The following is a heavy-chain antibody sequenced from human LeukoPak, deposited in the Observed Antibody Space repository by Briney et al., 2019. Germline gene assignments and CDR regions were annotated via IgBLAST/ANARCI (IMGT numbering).Heavy chain of an antibody. CDR1: GYTFTSYD. D-gene: IGHD2-21*02. V-gene: IGHV1-8*01. CDR2: MNPNSGNT. J-gene: IGHJ4*02. Sequence: EASVKVSCKASGYTFTSYDINWVRQATGPGLEWMGWMNPNSGNTGYAQKFQGRVTMTRNTSISTAYMELSSLRSEDTAVYYCATMFHGGDGDPEDYWGQGTLVTVSS. CDR3: ATMFHGGDGDPEDY.